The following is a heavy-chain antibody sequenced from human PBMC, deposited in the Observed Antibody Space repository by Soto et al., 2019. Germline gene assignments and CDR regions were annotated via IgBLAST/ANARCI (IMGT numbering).Heavy chain of an antibody. CDR2: IKQDGSEK. CDR1: GFIFGNFW. V-gene: IGHV3-7*04. J-gene: IGHJ4*02. CDR3: ARGTGGATTSGKDQFDY. D-gene: IGHD1-26*01. Sequence: ESGGGLVQPGGSLRLSCAGSGFIFGNFWMTWVRQAPGKGLEWVANIKQDGSEKYYVDSVKGRFTITRDNVKNSLYLQMNSLRRADTAVYYCARGTGGATTSGKDQFDYWGQGTLVTVSS.